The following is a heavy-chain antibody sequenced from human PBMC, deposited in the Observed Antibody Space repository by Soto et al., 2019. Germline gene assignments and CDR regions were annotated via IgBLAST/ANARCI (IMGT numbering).Heavy chain of an antibody. J-gene: IGHJ4*02. CDR2: INGGGENT. Sequence: PGGSLRLSCAASGFTFSSYAMNWVRQAPGKGLEWVSTINGGGENTYYADSLKGRFTISRDNSKNTLYLQMNSLRAEDTAVYYCAKGDSSDWCFDYWGQGTLVTVSS. CDR1: GFTFSSYA. D-gene: IGHD6-19*01. CDR3: AKGDSSDWCFDY. V-gene: IGHV3-23*01.